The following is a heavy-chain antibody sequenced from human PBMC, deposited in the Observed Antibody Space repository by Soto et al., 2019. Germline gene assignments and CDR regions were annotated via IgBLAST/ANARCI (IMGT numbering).Heavy chain of an antibody. CDR1: GFTFSSYG. Sequence: QVQLVESGGGVVQPGRSLRLSCAASGFTFSSYGMHWVRQAPGKGLEWVAVIWYDGSNKYYADSVKGRFTISRDNSKNTLYLQMNILSAEDTAVYYCARDRGESYSYGMDVWGQGTTVTVSS. CDR2: IWYDGSNK. J-gene: IGHJ6*02. CDR3: ARDRGESYSYGMDV. D-gene: IGHD3-10*01. V-gene: IGHV3-33*01.